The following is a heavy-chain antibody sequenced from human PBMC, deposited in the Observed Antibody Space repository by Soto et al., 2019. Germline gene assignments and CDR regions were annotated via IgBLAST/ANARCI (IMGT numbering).Heavy chain of an antibody. V-gene: IGHV3-48*03. CDR2: ISSSGSTI. CDR1: GFTFSSYE. D-gene: IGHD3-22*01. CDR3: ARDSAMDYYDSSGYECFEH. J-gene: IGHJ1*01. Sequence: GGSLRLSCAASGFTFSSYEMNWVRQAPGKGLEWVSYISSSGSTIYYADSVKGRFTISRDNAKNSLYLQMNSLRAEDTAVYYGARDSAMDYYDSSGYECFEHWGQGTLVTVSS.